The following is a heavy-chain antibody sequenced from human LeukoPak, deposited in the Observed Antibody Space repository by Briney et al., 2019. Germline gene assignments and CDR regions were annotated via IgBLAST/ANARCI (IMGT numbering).Heavy chain of an antibody. CDR3: AKDPHYDSSGYSFDP. CDR1: GFTFSNYA. V-gene: IGHV3-23*01. J-gene: IGHJ5*02. CDR2: IRGSGGST. Sequence: GGSLRLSCAASGFTFSNYAMSWVRQAPGKGLEWVSGIRGSGGSTDYADSVKGRFTISRDNSKNTLYLQMNSLRAEDTAVYYCAKDPHYDSSGYSFDPWSQGTLVTVSS. D-gene: IGHD3-22*01.